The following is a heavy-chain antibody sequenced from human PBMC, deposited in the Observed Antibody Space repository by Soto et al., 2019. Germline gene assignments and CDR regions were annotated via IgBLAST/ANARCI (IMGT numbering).Heavy chain of an antibody. CDR1: GFTFGGYA. CDR2: IRSKPYGGTT. CDR3: ARACYDFWRGYFPLDY. J-gene: IGHJ4*02. Sequence: AGGSLRLSCTTSGFTFGGYAMSWFRQAPGKGLEWVGFIRSKPYGGTTEYAASVKGRFTISRDESKSIAFLQMNSLKSEDTAIYYCARACYDFWRGYFPLDYWGQGTLVTVS. V-gene: IGHV3-49*03. D-gene: IGHD3-3*01.